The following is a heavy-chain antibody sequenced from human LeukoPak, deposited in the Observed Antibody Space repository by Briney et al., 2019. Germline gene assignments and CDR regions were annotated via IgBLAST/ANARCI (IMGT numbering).Heavy chain of an antibody. Sequence: GASVKVSCKASGGTFSSYTISWVRQAPGQGLEWMGRIIPILGIANYAQKFQGRVTITADKSTSTAYMELSSLRSEDTAVYYCARDSNHPALRFLEWLGMDVWGKGTTVTVSS. CDR1: GGTFSSYT. CDR2: IIPILGIA. V-gene: IGHV1-69*04. J-gene: IGHJ6*04. CDR3: ARDSNHPALRFLEWLGMDV. D-gene: IGHD3-3*01.